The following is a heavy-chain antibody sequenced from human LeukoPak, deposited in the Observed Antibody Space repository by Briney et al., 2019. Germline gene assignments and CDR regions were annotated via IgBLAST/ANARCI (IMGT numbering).Heavy chain of an antibody. CDR2: IKSKFDGGTT. Sequence: PGGSLRLSCAASGFTFSNAWMTWVRQAPGKGLEWVGRIKSKFDGGTTDYAAPVKGRFTISRDDSKNTLYLQMSSLKTEDTAAYYCTTLASRSPYYHYGMDVWGQGTTVTVSS. CDR1: GFTFSNAW. V-gene: IGHV3-15*01. CDR3: TTLASRSPYYHYGMDV. J-gene: IGHJ6*02.